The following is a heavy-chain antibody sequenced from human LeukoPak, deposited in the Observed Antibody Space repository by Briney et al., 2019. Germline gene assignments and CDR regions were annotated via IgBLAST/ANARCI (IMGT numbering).Heavy chain of an antibody. CDR2: ISGSGGST. J-gene: IGHJ4*02. V-gene: IGHV3-23*01. D-gene: IGHD3-22*01. CDR3: AIIIGGYYYDSCGYSVHPLDY. CDR1: GFTFSSYA. Sequence: GGSLRLSCAASGFTFSSYAMSWVRQAPGKGLEWVSAISGSGGSTYYADSVKGRFTISRDNSKNTLYLQMNSLRAEDTAVYYCAIIIGGYYYDSCGYSVHPLDYWGQGTLVTVSS.